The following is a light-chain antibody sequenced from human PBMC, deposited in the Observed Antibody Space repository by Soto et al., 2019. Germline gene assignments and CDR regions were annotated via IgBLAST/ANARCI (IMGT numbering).Light chain of an antibody. CDR3: HQRSNWPLT. Sequence: EIVMTQSPATLSVSPGERVTLSCRASQSVSSDLAWYQQKPGQAPRLLIYGASTRATGIPARFSGSGSGTEFTLTISSLQSEDFAVYYCHQRSNWPLTFGGGTKLEIK. CDR1: QSVSSD. J-gene: IGKJ4*01. V-gene: IGKV3-15*01. CDR2: GAS.